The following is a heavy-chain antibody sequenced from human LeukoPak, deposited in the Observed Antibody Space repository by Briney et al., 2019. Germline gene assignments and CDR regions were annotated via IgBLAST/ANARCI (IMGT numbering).Heavy chain of an antibody. CDR2: INHSGST. CDR1: GGSFSGYY. Sequence: SETLSLTCAVYGGSFSGYYSSWIRQPPGKGLEWIGEINHSGSTNYNPSLKSRVTISVDTSKNQFSLKLSSVTAADTAVYYCARARWLRFRSCFDYWGQGTLVTVSS. D-gene: IGHD5-12*01. J-gene: IGHJ4*02. CDR3: ARARWLRFRSCFDY. V-gene: IGHV4-34*01.